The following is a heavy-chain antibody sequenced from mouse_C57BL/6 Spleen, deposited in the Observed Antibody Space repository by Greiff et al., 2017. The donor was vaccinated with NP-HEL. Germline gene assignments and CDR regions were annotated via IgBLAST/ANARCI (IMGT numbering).Heavy chain of an antibody. J-gene: IGHJ3*01. D-gene: IGHD1-1*01. CDR1: GFSLTSYG. Sequence: QVQLQQSGPGLVQPSQSLSITCTVSGFSLTSYGVHWVRQPPGKGLEWLGVIWSGGSTDYNAAFISRLSISKDNSKSQVFFKMNSLQADDTAIYYCATYYGSSYQSAWFAYWGQGTLVTVSA. V-gene: IGHV2-4*01. CDR3: ATYYGSSYQSAWFAY. CDR2: IWSGGST.